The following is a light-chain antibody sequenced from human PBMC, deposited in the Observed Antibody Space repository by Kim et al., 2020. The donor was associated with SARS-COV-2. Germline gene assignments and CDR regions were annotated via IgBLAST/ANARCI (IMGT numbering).Light chain of an antibody. CDR3: QQRSILLS. CDR1: ENINTY. CDR2: DAS. V-gene: IGKV3-11*01. Sequence: SLSPGERATLSGRASENINTYLAWYQQKPGQAPRLLIYDASSRATGIPARFSGSGSGTDFTLTISSLEPEDFAVYYCQQRSILLSFGGGTKVDIK. J-gene: IGKJ4*01.